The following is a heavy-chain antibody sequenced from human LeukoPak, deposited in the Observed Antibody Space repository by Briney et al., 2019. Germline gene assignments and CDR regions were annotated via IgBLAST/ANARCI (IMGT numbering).Heavy chain of an antibody. D-gene: IGHD1-14*01. CDR2: VHSSGST. J-gene: IGHJ5*02. V-gene: IGHV4-39*01. Sequence: SETLSLTCTVFGGSINSDAYYWDWIRHSPGKGLEWIGNVHSSGSTYYTPSLRGRVTISVDTSRNQFSLRMSSVTAADTAVYSCARHPGRSNWFDTWGQGILVTLSS. CDR3: ARHPGRSNWFDT. CDR1: GGSINSDAYY.